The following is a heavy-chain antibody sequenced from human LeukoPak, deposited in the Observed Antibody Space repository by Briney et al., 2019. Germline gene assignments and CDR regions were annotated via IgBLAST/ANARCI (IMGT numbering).Heavy chain of an antibody. CDR1: GGSISSYY. Sequence: SETLSLTCTVSGGSISSYYWSWIRQPPGKGLEWIGYIYYSGSTNYNPSLKSRVTISVDTSKNQFSLKLSSVTAADTAVYYCAKGPNYYDSSGSDYWGQGTLVTVSS. D-gene: IGHD3-22*01. J-gene: IGHJ4*02. V-gene: IGHV4-59*01. CDR2: IYYSGST. CDR3: AKGPNYYDSSGSDY.